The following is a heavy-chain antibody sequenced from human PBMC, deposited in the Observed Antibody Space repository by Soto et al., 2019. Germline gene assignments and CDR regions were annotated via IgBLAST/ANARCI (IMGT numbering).Heavy chain of an antibody. CDR2: ISTSGATR. V-gene: IGHV3-48*02. CDR1: AFTFSTDS. D-gene: IGHD6-19*01. J-gene: IGHJ4*02. CDR3: ASFFGSVSNY. Sequence: PGGSLRLSCVASAFTFSTDSMNWVRQAPGKGLEWVAHISTSGATRYYADSVKGRFTISRDNAKTSLYLQIDRLRNDDTAVYYCASFFGSVSNYWGPGTLVTVSS.